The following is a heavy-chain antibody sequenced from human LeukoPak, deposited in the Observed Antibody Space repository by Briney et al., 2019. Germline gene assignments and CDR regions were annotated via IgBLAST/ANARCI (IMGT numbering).Heavy chain of an antibody. D-gene: IGHD2-8*02. Sequence: KPSETLSPACTVSGGSASSGSNYWSWIRQPPGKGLDWIGYIHYSGSTNYSPSLKSRVTISVDTSKNQFSLKLSSVTAADTAVYYCARVPGGRTAANWDQETMVTVSS. J-gene: IGHJ3*01. CDR1: GGSASSGSNY. CDR2: IHYSGST. V-gene: IGHV4-61*01. CDR3: ARVPGGRTAAN.